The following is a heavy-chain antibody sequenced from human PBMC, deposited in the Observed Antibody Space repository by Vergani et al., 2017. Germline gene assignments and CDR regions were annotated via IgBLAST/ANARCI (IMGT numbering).Heavy chain of an antibody. D-gene: IGHD3-22*01. J-gene: IGHJ2*01. Sequence: QVQLQQWGAGLLKPSETLSLTCAVYGGSFSGYYWSWIRQPPGTGLEWIGEINHSGSTNYNPSLKSRVTISVDTSKNQFSLKLSSVTAADTAVYYCARGITMIVGGSCWYFDLWGRGTLVTVSS. V-gene: IGHV4-34*01. CDR2: INHSGST. CDR3: ARGITMIVGGSCWYFDL. CDR1: GGSFSGYY.